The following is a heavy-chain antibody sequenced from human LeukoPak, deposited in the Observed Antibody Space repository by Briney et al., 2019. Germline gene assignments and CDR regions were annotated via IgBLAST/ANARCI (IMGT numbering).Heavy chain of an antibody. CDR3: ARSNYVWGGFRLDY. Sequence: PSETLSLTCTVSGGSISSGYWSWIRQPPGKGLEWVGYIYYRGSTNYNPSLKSRITISLDTPKNQFSLKLSSVTAADTVVYYCARSNYVWGGFRLDYWGQGTLVTVSS. J-gene: IGHJ4*02. D-gene: IGHD3-16*02. V-gene: IGHV4-59*08. CDR1: GGSISSGY. CDR2: IYYRGST.